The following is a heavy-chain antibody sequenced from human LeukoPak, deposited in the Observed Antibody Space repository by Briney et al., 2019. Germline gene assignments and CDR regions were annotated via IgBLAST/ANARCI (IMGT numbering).Heavy chain of an antibody. J-gene: IGHJ4*02. CDR2: IKQDGSEK. D-gene: IGHD3-22*01. V-gene: IGHV3-7*01. CDR3: ARGSYYDSRNFDY. CDR1: GFTFSSYW. Sequence: EGSLRLSCAASGFTFSSYWMSWVRQAPGKGLEWVANIKQDGSEKYYVDSVKGRFTISRDNAKNSLYLQMNSLRAEDTAVYYCARGSYYDSRNFDYWGQGTLVTVSS.